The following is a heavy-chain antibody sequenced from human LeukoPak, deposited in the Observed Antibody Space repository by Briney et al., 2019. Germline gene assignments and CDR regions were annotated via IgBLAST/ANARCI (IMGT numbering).Heavy chain of an antibody. CDR2: IWYDGSNK. Sequence: GRSLRLSCAASAFTFSSYGMHWVRQAPGKGLEWEAVIWYDGSNKCYADPVKGRFTISRDNSKNTLYLQMNSLRAEDTAVYYCAGDYGEYYYGMDVWGQGTTVTVSS. V-gene: IGHV3-33*01. CDR3: AGDYGEYYYGMDV. J-gene: IGHJ6*02. D-gene: IGHD4-17*01. CDR1: AFTFSSYG.